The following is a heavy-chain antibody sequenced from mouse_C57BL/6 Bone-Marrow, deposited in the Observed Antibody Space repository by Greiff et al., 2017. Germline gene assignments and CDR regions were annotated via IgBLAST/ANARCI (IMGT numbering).Heavy chain of an antibody. CDR1: GFTFSSYA. CDR2: ISDGGSYT. J-gene: IGHJ3*01. D-gene: IGHD1-1*01. Sequence: EVKLVESGGGLVKPGGSLKLSCAASGFTFSSYAMSWVRQTPEKRLEWVATISDGGSYTYYPDNVKGRFTISRDNAKNNLYLQMSHLKSEDTAMYYCARDYGSRSWFAYWGQGTLVTVSA. CDR3: ARDYGSRSWFAY. V-gene: IGHV5-4*01.